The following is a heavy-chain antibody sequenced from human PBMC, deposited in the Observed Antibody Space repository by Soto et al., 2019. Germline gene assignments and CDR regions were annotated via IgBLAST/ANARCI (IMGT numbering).Heavy chain of an antibody. CDR1: GFTFSSYA. D-gene: IGHD6-13*01. V-gene: IGHV3-30-3*01. Sequence: GGSLRLSCAASGFTFSSYAMHWVRQAPGKGLEWVAVISYDGSNKYYADSVKGRFTISRDNSKNTLYLQMNSLRAEDTAVYYCARDDIELEQQPLTPRIDYWGQGTLVTVSS. CDR3: ARDDIELEQQPLTPRIDY. J-gene: IGHJ4*02. CDR2: ISYDGSNK.